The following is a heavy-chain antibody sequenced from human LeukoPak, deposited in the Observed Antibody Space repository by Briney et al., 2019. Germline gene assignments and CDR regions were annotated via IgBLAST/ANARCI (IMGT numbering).Heavy chain of an antibody. J-gene: IGHJ4*02. CDR1: GYPFSGYY. CDR3: ASLSAL. Sequence: GASVKVSCKASGYPFSGYYIHWIRQASGQGLESMGWIDPKNGDTKYAQRSQGRLTISMDTSIDTVYMELRSQRYDDTAVYYVASLSALWGQGTLVTVSA. V-gene: IGHV1-2*02. CDR2: IDPKNGDT.